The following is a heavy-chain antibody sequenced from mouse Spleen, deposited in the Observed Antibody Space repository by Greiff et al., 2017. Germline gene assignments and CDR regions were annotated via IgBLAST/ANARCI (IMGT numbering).Heavy chain of an antibody. D-gene: IGHD1-1*01. J-gene: IGHJ4*01. CDR3: ARYHYDGAMDY. CDR2: IYPGSGST. V-gene: IGHV1-55*01. CDR1: GYTFTSYR. Sequence: QVQLQQSGAELVKPGASVKMSCKASGYTFTSYRITWVKQRPGQGLEWIGDIYPGSGSTNYNEKFKSKATLTVDTSSSTAYMQLSSLTSEDSAVYYCARYHYDGAMDYWGQGTSVTVSS.